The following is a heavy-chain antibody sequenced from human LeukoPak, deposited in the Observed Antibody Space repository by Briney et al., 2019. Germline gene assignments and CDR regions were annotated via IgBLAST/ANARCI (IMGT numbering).Heavy chain of an antibody. J-gene: IGHJ4*02. D-gene: IGHD3-10*01. CDR3: AKDTPNNGFGELFTLGY. V-gene: IGHV3-23*01. Sequence: GGSLRLSCAASGFTFSSYAMSWVRQALGKGLEWVSAISGSGGSTYYADSVKGRFTISRDNSKNTLYLQMNSLRAEDTAVYYCAKDTPNNGFGELFTLGYWGQGTLVTVSS. CDR2: ISGSGGST. CDR1: GFTFSSYA.